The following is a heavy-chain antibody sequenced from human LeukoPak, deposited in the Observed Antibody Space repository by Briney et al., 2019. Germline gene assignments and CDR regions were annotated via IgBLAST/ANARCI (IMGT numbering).Heavy chain of an antibody. V-gene: IGHV3-74*01. Sequence: GGSLRLSCASCGFNFSKYWVHRARQAPGKGLVWVSRVNSDGSSTGYADSVKGRFTISRDSAKNTLYLQMNSLRAEDTAVYYCARGSGDDSNWLFDSWGQGTLVTVSS. D-gene: IGHD5-24*01. CDR3: ARGSGDDSNWLFDS. J-gene: IGHJ5*01. CDR1: GFNFSKYW. CDR2: VNSDGSST.